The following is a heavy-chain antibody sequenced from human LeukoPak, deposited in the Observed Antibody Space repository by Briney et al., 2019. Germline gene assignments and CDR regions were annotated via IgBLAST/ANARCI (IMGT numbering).Heavy chain of an antibody. CDR1: GFTFSSYA. J-gene: IGHJ4*02. D-gene: IGHD1-14*01. Sequence: PGRSLRLSCAASGFTFSSYAMNWVRQAPGKGLDWVAVISYDGSKKYYADSVEGRFAISRDNAKNSLYLQMNSLRAEDTAVYYCARGYGRYFDYWGQGTLVTVSS. CDR2: ISYDGSKK. V-gene: IGHV3-30*09. CDR3: ARGYGRYFDY.